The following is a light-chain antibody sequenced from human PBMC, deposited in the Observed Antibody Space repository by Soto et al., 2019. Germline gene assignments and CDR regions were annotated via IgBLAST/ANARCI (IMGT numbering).Light chain of an antibody. CDR3: QQYNNWPRT. Sequence: EMVLTQSPSTLSLSPGERAPVSCRASPSVSSSYLAWYQKKAGQDPRILIYGAYSRATGIPDRFSGSGSGTEFTLTISSLQSEDLGSFECQQYNNWPRTFGQGTKVDI. CDR1: PSVSSSY. V-gene: IGKV3-20*01. CDR2: GAY. J-gene: IGKJ1*01.